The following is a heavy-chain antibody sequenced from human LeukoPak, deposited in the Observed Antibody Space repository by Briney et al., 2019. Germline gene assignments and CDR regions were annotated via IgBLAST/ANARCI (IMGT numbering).Heavy chain of an antibody. V-gene: IGHV3-23*01. Sequence: HPGGSLRLSCAASGFTFNTYAMNWVRQAPGKGLEWLSSISGTGDSTYYADSVKGRFTISRDNSKDTLYLQMSSLRAEDTAIYSGAKKGCTGTVCSSDFWGQGTLVTVSS. CDR2: ISGTGDST. CDR3: AKKGCTGTVCSSDF. CDR1: GFTFNTYA. D-gene: IGHD2-8*02. J-gene: IGHJ4*02.